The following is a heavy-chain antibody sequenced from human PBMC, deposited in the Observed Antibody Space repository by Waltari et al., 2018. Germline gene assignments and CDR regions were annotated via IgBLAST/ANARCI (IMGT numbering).Heavy chain of an antibody. V-gene: IGHV3-30*01. J-gene: IGHJ1*01. CDR3: AKAEYSNWRKIKEYFQH. CDR2: ISFDGSIT. D-gene: IGHD2-21*01. CDR1: GFSFSSYA. Sequence: QVQLVESGGGVVQPGRSLRLSCEASGFSFSSYAMHWVRQAPGKGLEWVTVISFDGSITVYADSVKGRVTVSRDNSKNTLFLEMNSLRPEDTAVYYCAKAEYSNWRKIKEYFQHWGQGTLVTVSS.